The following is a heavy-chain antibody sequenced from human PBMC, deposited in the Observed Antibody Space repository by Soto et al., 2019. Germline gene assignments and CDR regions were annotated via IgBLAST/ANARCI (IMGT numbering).Heavy chain of an antibody. CDR3: AKNQGVELVPLATVDWFDP. D-gene: IGHD1-26*01. V-gene: IGHV3-23*01. CDR1: GFIFENFG. Sequence: GGSLRLSCAASGFIFENFGMSWVRQAPGKGLEWISSISGSGFKKYYADSVKGRFTISRDNSKSTVYLELNNLSAEDTAVYHCAKNQGVELVPLATVDWFDPWGQGSVLTVSS. J-gene: IGHJ5*02. CDR2: ISGSGFKK.